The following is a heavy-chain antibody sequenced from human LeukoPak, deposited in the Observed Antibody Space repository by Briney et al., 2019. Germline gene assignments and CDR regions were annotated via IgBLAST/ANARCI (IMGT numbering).Heavy chain of an antibody. CDR2: MNPNSGNT. J-gene: IGHJ6*02. V-gene: IGHV1-8*01. CDR1: GYTFTSYD. Sequence: ASVKVSCKASGYTFTSYDINWVRQATGQGLEWTGWMNPNSGNTGYAQKFQGRVTMTRNTSTSTAYMELSSLRSEDTAVYYCARGHVIQLWDPYYYYGMDVWGQGTTVTVSS. D-gene: IGHD5-18*01. CDR3: ARGHVIQLWDPYYYYGMDV.